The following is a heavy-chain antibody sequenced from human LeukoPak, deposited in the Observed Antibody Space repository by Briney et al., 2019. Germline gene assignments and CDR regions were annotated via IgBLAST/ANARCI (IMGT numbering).Heavy chain of an antibody. D-gene: IGHD3-10*01. CDR3: AKGGLLWFGELLEYAFDY. V-gene: IGHV3-23*01. Sequence: GGSLRLSCAASGFTFSSSGMSWVRQAPGKGLEWVSAISGSGGSTYYADSVKGRFTISRDNSKNTLYLQMNSLRAEDTAVYYCAKGGLLWFGELLEYAFDYWGQGTLVTVSS. CDR1: GFTFSSSG. CDR2: ISGSGGST. J-gene: IGHJ4*02.